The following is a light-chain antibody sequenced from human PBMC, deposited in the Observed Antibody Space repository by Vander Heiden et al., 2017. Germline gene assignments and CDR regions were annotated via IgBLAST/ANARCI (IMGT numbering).Light chain of an antibody. CDR1: QGISSY. J-gene: IGKJ2*01. CDR3: QQLNSYPYT. V-gene: IGKV1-9*01. CDR2: AAS. Sequence: DIQLTQSPSFLSASVGDRVTITCRASQGISSYLAWYQQKPGKAPKLLIYAASTLQSGVPSRFSGNGSGTEFTLTISSLQPEDFATYYCQQLNSYPYTFGQGTKLXIK.